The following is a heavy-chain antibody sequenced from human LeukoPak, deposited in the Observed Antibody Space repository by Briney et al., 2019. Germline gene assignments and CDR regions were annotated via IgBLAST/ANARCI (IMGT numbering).Heavy chain of an antibody. V-gene: IGHV3-21*01. D-gene: IGHD3-3*01. J-gene: IGHJ3*02. Sequence: GGSLRLSCAASGFTFSSYMVTWVRQAPGKGLEWVSSISSGSSYIYYEDSVKGRFTISRDNGKNSLYLQMSSLRAEDTAVYYCAIAVDSISGTGDTFDIWGQGTMVTVSS. CDR2: ISSGSSYI. CDR1: GFTFSSYM. CDR3: AIAVDSISGTGDTFDI.